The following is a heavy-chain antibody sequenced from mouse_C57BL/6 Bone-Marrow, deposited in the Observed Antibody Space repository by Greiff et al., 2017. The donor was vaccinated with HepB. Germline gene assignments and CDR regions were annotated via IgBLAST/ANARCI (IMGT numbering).Heavy chain of an antibody. CDR2: IDPETGGT. D-gene: IGHD1-1*01. CDR1: GYTFTDYE. Sequence: VQLQQSGAELVRPGASVTLSCKASGYTFTDYEMHWVKQTPVHGLEWIGAIDPETGGTAYNQKFKDKATLTADKSSSTAYMQLSSLTYEDSAVYYCARRTVVAFDYWGQGTTLTVSS. J-gene: IGHJ2*01. V-gene: IGHV1-15*01. CDR3: ARRTVVAFDY.